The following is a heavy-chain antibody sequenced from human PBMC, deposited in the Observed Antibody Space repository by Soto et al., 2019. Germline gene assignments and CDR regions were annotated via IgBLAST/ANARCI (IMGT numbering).Heavy chain of an antibody. CDR1: GFTFSSYG. CDR2: ISYDGSNK. J-gene: IGHJ4*02. Sequence: GGSLRLSWAASGFTFSSYGMHWVLQAPGKGLEWVAVISYDGSNKYYADSVKGRFTISRDNSKNTLYLQMNSLRAEDTAVYYCAKPTSFFTIFGVVLDYWGQGTLVTVSS. D-gene: IGHD3-3*01. CDR3: AKPTSFFTIFGVVLDY. V-gene: IGHV3-30*18.